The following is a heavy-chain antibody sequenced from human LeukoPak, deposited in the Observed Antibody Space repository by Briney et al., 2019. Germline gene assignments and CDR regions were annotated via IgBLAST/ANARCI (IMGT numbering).Heavy chain of an antibody. D-gene: IGHD3-16*02. CDR3: AMISEYDYVWGSYRPLAFDI. V-gene: IGHV4-61*08. CDR1: GGSISSGGYY. Sequence: SETLSLTCTVSGGSISSGGYYWSWIRQPPGKGLEWIGEINHSGSTNYNPSLKSRVTISVDTSKNQFSLKLSSVTAADTAVYYCAMISEYDYVWGSYRPLAFDIWGQGTMVTVSS. J-gene: IGHJ3*02. CDR2: INHSGST.